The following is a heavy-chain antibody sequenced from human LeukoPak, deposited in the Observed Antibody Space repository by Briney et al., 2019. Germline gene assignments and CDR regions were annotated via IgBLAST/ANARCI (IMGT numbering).Heavy chain of an antibody. CDR3: ARDNVLLWFGEGGFDY. D-gene: IGHD3-10*01. V-gene: IGHV1-2*02. CDR1: GYTFTGYH. Sequence: ASVKVSCKASGYTFTGYHMHWVRQAPGQGLEWMGWINPNSGGTNYAQKFQGRVTMTRDTSISTAYMELSRLRSDDTAVYYCARDNVLLWFGEGGFDYWGQGTLVTVSS. CDR2: INPNSGGT. J-gene: IGHJ4*02.